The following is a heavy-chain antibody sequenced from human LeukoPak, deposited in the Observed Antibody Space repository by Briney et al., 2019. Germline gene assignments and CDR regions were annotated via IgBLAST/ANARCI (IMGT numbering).Heavy chain of an antibody. V-gene: IGHV1-2*02. J-gene: IGHJ5*02. D-gene: IGHD3-3*01. Sequence: ASVKVSCKASGYTFTGYYMHWVRQAPGQGLEWMGWINPNSGGTNYAQKFQGRVTMTRDTSISTAYMELSRLRSDDMAVYYCASTPLRFLEWWGFDPWGQGTLVTVSS. CDR2: INPNSGGT. CDR1: GYTFTGYY. CDR3: ASTPLRFLEWWGFDP.